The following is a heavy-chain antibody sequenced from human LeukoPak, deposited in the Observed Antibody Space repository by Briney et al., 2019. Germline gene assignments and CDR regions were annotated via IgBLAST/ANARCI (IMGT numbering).Heavy chain of an antibody. CDR1: GGSFSGYY. CDR2: INHSGST. V-gene: IGHV4-34*01. D-gene: IGHD3-10*01. Sequence: SETLSLTCAVYGGSFSGYYWSWIRQPPGKGLEWIGEINHSGSTNYNPSLKSRVTISVDTSKNQFSLKLSSVTAADTAVYYCASLWFGELHFDYWGQGTLVTVSS. J-gene: IGHJ4*02. CDR3: ASLWFGELHFDY.